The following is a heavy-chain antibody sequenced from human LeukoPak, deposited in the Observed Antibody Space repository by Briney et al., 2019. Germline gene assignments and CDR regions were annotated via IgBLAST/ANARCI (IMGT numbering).Heavy chain of an antibody. D-gene: IGHD1-26*01. CDR2: IYHSGST. J-gene: IGHJ4*02. V-gene: IGHV4-39*07. Sequence: PSETLSLTCTVSGGSISSSSYYWGWIRQPPGKGLEWIGSIYHSGSTYYNPSLKSRVTISVDTSKNQFSLKLSSVTAADTAVYYCARDHDGSYSWGQGTLVTVSS. CDR1: GGSISSSSYY. CDR3: ARDHDGSYS.